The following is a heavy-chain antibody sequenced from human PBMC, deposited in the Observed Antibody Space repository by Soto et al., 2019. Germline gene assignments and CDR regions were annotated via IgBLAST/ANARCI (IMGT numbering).Heavy chain of an antibody. Sequence: ASVKVSCKASGYTFTSYGISWVRQAPGQGLEWMGWISAYNGNTNYAQKFQGRVTMTRNTSISTAYMELSSLRSEDTAVYYCARDFSPKPYSYGRGASDYWGQGTLVNVSS. CDR1: GYTFTSYG. D-gene: IGHD5-18*01. CDR2: ISAYNGNT. J-gene: IGHJ4*02. CDR3: ARDFSPKPYSYGRGASDY. V-gene: IGHV1-18*01.